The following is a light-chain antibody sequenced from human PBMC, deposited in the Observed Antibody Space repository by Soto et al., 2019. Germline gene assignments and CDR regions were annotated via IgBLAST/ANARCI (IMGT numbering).Light chain of an antibody. CDR3: QQSYNTLRT. V-gene: IGKV1-39*01. CDR2: AAS. Sequence: DIQMTQSPSSLSASIGDRVAITCRASQSISNYLNWYQQQPGKAPKLLIYAASTLQSGVPSRFSGSGSGTDFTLTISSLQPVDFATYYCQQSYNTLRTFGQGTKVEIK. CDR1: QSISNY. J-gene: IGKJ1*01.